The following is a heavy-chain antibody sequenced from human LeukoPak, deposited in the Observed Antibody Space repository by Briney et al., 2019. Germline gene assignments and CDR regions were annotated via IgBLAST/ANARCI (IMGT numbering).Heavy chain of an antibody. D-gene: IGHD1-26*01. CDR1: GFPFSGYA. CDR2: IGGSGGST. CDR3: AKNGATFGY. J-gene: IGHJ4*02. Sequence: GSLILSCAASGFPFSGYAMSWVRPAPGKGLEWVSAIGGSGGSTYYADSVKGRFTISRDNSKNTLYLQMNSLGAEDTAVYYCAKNGATFGYWGQGTLVTVSS. V-gene: IGHV3-23*01.